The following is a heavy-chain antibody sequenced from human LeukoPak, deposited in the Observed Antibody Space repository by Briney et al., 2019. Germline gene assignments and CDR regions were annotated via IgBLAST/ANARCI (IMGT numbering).Heavy chain of an antibody. Sequence: SETLSLTCSVSGGSVSGFYWSWIRQPAGKGLEWIGRIYVSGTIFYNPSLKSRVTMSVDTSKSQVSLILSSVTAADTAVYYCARDHDMISNFYYGMDAWGPGTTVTVSS. D-gene: IGHD3-22*01. CDR3: ARDHDMISNFYYGMDA. CDR1: GGSVSGFY. J-gene: IGHJ6*02. V-gene: IGHV4-4*07. CDR2: IYVSGTI.